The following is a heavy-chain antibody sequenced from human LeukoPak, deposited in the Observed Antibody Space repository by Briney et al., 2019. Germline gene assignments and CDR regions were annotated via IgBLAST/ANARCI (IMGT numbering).Heavy chain of an antibody. CDR3: IVRGG. D-gene: IGHD3-10*01. CDR2: ITSTSGTI. V-gene: IGHV3-48*02. Sequence: GGSLRLTFAASGFTFTGYSLNWVRQAPGKGLEWISYITSTSGTIHYADSVKGRFTISRDNAKNSLYLQMNSLRDEDTAVYYCIVRGGWGQGTTVTVPS. CDR1: GFTFTGYS. J-gene: IGHJ6*02.